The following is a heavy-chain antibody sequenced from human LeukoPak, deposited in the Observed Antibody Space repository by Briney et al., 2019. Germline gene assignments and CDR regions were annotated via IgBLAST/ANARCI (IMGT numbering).Heavy chain of an antibody. Sequence: PGRSLTLSCAASGCTFSSYSMHWVRQAAGKGLEWVAGISYDGSNKYYAPAVTRRFNIHSDNSMNPLSLHMNSLRAEDTAVYYCATENVLPVLDVWGKATKISVSS. J-gene: IGHJ6*04. CDR3: ATENVLPVLDV. CDR1: GCTFSSYS. D-gene: IGHD3-10*01. CDR2: ISYDGSNK. V-gene: IGHV3-30*04.